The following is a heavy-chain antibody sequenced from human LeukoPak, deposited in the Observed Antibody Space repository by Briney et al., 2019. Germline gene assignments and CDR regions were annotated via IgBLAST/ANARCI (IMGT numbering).Heavy chain of an antibody. CDR1: GFTFSSYS. D-gene: IGHD3-22*01. J-gene: IGHJ4*02. CDR3: ARTWGSGSDIDY. CDR2: ISSSSSYI. Sequence: GGSLRLSCAASGFTFSSYSMNWVRQAPGKGLEWVSSISSSSSYIYYADSVRGRFTISRDNAKNSLYLQMNSLRAEDTAVYYCARTWGSGSDIDYWGQGTLVTVSS. V-gene: IGHV3-21*01.